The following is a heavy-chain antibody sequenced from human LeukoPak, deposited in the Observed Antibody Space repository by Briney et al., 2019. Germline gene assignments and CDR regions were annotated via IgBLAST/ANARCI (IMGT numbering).Heavy chain of an antibody. CDR2: INHSGST. J-gene: IGHJ4*02. V-gene: IGHV4-34*01. CDR1: GGSFSGYY. CDR3: ARHYFDTSAFDF. Sequence: SETLSLTCAVYGGSFSGYYWSWIRQPPGKGLEWIGEINHSGSTNYNPSLKSRVTISVDTSKNQFSLKLSSVTAADTAVYYCARHYFDTSAFDFWGQGTLVTVSS. D-gene: IGHD3-22*01.